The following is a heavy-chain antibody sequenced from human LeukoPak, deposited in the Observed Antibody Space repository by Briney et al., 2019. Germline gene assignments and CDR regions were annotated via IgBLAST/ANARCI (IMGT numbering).Heavy chain of an antibody. CDR2: MNPTSGAT. CDR3: ARGGVVAAAIEGDPPRRFAY. D-gene: IGHD2-2*01. J-gene: IGHJ4*02. Sequence: ASVTVSFKASVYIFTGFYIHWVRQAPGQGLEWMGWMNPTSGATTYAENFHGRVTMTRDTSITTASMELTRLTSDDTAVYYCARGGVVAAAIEGDPPRRFAYWGQGTPVTVSS. CDR1: VYIFTGFY. V-gene: IGHV1-2*02.